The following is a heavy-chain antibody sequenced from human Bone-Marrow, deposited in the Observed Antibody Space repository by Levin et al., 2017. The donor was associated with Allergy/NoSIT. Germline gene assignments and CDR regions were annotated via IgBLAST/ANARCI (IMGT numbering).Heavy chain of an antibody. CDR2: IIPIFGTA. J-gene: IGHJ6*02. Sequence: KISCQASGGTFSSYAISWVRQAPGQGLEWMGGIIPIFGTANYAQKFQGRVTITADESTSTAYMELSSLRSEDTAVYYCAREAGRQWLGYGMDVWGQGTTVTVSS. CDR1: GGTFSSYA. D-gene: IGHD6-19*01. V-gene: IGHV1-69*01. CDR3: AREAGRQWLGYGMDV.